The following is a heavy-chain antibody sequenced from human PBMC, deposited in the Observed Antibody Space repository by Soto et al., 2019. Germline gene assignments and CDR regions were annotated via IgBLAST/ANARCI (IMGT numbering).Heavy chain of an antibody. CDR1: GFSFSDYF. D-gene: IGHD3-16*01. Sequence: ASVKVSCKASGFSFSDYFMHWVRQAPGRGLEWMGIINPSGDRKDYAQNFQDRVTLTRDTSASTSYMELSSLRSEDTAVYYCAEVVMITTSSRAYYYGMDVWGQGTTVTVSS. CDR2: INPSGDRK. J-gene: IGHJ6*02. CDR3: AEVVMITTSSRAYYYGMDV. V-gene: IGHV1-46*01.